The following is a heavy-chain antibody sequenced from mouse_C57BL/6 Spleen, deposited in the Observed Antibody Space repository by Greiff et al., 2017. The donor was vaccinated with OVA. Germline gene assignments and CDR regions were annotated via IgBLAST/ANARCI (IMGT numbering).Heavy chain of an antibody. Sequence: QVQLQQSGPELVKPGASVKISCKASGYAFSSSWMHWVQQRPGKGLEWIGRIYPGDGDTNYNGKFKGKATLTADKSSSTAYMQLSSLTSEDSAVYFCARGGSNYLDYWGKGITLTVSS. D-gene: IGHD5-1*01. CDR1: GYAFSSSW. V-gene: IGHV1-82*01. CDR3: ARGGSNYLDY. J-gene: IGHJ2*01. CDR2: IYPGDGDT.